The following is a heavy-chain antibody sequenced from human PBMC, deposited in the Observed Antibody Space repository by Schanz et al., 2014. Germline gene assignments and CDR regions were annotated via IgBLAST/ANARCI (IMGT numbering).Heavy chain of an antibody. CDR2: ISPNNGGS. Sequence: QVQLVQSGAEVKKPGASVKVSCKASGYTFTSYGISWVRQAPGQGLEWMGWISPNNGGSNHAQKFQGRVTVTRDTSISTAYMELSSLRSDDTAVYYCAKGQLLSYYFDYWGQGTLVTVSS. CDR3: AKGQLLSYYFDY. V-gene: IGHV1-18*01. CDR1: GYTFTSYG. J-gene: IGHJ4*02. D-gene: IGHD2-21*01.